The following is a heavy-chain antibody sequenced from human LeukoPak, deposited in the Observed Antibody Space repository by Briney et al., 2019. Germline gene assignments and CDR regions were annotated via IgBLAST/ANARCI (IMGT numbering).Heavy chain of an antibody. J-gene: IGHJ4*02. Sequence: GRSLRLSCAASGFTFDDYGMSWVRQAPGKGLEWVSGINWNGGSTGYADSVKGRFTISRDNAKNSLYLQMNSLRAEDTALYYCAREVGDRGTTVTFDYFDYWGQGTLVTVSS. CDR1: GFTFDDYG. V-gene: IGHV3-20*04. D-gene: IGHD4-11*01. CDR3: AREVGDRGTTVTFDYFDY. CDR2: INWNGGST.